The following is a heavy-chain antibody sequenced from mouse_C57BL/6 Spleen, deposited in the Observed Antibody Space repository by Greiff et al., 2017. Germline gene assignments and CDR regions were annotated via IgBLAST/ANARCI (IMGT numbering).Heavy chain of an antibody. V-gene: IGHV1-22*01. CDR1: GYTFTDYN. D-gene: IGHD2-2*01. Sequence: VQLQQSGPELVKPGASVKMSCKASGYTFTDYNMHWVKQSHGKSLEWIGYINPNNGGTSYNQKFKGKATLTVNKSSSTAYMALRSLTSEDSAVYYCARWGYDAGVDYWGQGTTLTVSS. CDR3: ARWGYDAGVDY. CDR2: INPNNGGT. J-gene: IGHJ2*01.